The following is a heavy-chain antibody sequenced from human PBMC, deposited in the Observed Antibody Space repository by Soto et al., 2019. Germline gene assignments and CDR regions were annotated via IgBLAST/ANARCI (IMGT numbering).Heavy chain of an antibody. J-gene: IGHJ6*02. CDR3: ASSLINYYDSSGDSILGMDA. D-gene: IGHD3-22*01. Sequence: ASVKVSCKASGYTFTSYYMHWVRQAPGQGLEWMGIINPSGGSTSYAQKFQGRVTMTRDTSTSTVYMELSSLRSEDTAVYYCASSLINYYDSSGDSILGMDAWGQGTTVTVSS. CDR1: GYTFTSYY. V-gene: IGHV1-46*01. CDR2: INPSGGST.